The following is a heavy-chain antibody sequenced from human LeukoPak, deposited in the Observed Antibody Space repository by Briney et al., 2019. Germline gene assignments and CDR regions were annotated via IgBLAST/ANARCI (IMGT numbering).Heavy chain of an antibody. Sequence: GESLKISCKGSGYIFTSYWIGWVRQMPGKGLEWMGIIYPGDSDTRYSPSFQGQVTISADKSISTAYLQWSSLKASDTAMYYCARHKQYDFWSGYSKYNWFDPWGQGTLVTVSS. V-gene: IGHV5-51*01. CDR1: GYIFTSYW. J-gene: IGHJ5*02. CDR2: IYPGDSDT. D-gene: IGHD3-3*01. CDR3: ARHKQYDFWSGYSKYNWFDP.